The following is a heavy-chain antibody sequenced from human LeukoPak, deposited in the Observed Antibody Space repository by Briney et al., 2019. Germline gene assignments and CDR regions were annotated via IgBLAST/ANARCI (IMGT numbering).Heavy chain of an antibody. D-gene: IGHD3-10*01. V-gene: IGHV4-39*01. J-gene: IGHJ4*02. CDR3: ARLDVVRGVIIDY. Sequence: PSETLSLTCTVSGGSISSSSYYWGWIRQPPGKGLEWIGSIYYSGSTYYNPSLKSRVTISVDTSKNQFSLKLSSVTAADTAVYYCARLDVVRGVIIDYWGQGTLVTVSS. CDR2: IYYSGST. CDR1: GGSISSSSYY.